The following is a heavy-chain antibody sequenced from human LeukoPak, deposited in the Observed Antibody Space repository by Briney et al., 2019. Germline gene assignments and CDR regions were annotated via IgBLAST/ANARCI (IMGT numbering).Heavy chain of an antibody. V-gene: IGHV3-48*03. D-gene: IGHD3-16*01. J-gene: IGHJ4*02. CDR2: ISSRGNTI. CDR1: GFRFSSYE. Sequence: GGSLRLSCAASGFRFSSYEMNWVRQAPGEGLEWVSYISSRGNTIYYADSVKGRFTISRDNAKNSLYLQMNSLRAEDTAVYYCARAYTRVGACDYWGQGTLVTVSS. CDR3: ARAYTRVGACDY.